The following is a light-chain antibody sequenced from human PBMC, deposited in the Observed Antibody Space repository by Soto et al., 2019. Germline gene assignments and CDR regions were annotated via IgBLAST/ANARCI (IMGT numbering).Light chain of an antibody. V-gene: IGLV1-40*01. Sequence: QSVLTQPPSVSGAPGQRVTISCTGSSSNIGAGYDVHWYQQLPGKAPKLLIYGNSNRPSGVPDRFSGSKSGTSASLAITGLQAEDEDDDYCQSYDSSLSGFVVFGGGTKLTVL. CDR1: SSNIGAGYD. CDR2: GNS. CDR3: QSYDSSLSGFVV. J-gene: IGLJ2*01.